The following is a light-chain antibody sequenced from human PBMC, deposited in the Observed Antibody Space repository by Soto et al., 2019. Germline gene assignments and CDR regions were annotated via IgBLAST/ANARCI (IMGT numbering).Light chain of an antibody. J-gene: IGKJ2*01. CDR2: DAS. CDR1: QSISTY. CDR3: QQRSNWPGT. V-gene: IGKV3-11*01. Sequence: EVVLAQSPVTLSLSPGERATLSCRASQSISTYLAWYQLRPGQAPRLLIFDASIRATGIPASFSGSGSGTDFRLTISSLEPEDFAVYYCQQRSNWPGTFGQGTKLEVK.